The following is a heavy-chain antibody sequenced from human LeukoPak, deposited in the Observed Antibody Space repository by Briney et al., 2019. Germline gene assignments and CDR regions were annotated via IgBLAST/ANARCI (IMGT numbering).Heavy chain of an antibody. V-gene: IGHV3-9*01. D-gene: IGHD3-22*01. J-gene: IGHJ4*02. CDR1: GFTFDDYA. Sequence: PGGSLRLSCAASGFTFDDYAMHWARQAPGKGLEWVSGISWNSGSIGYADSVKGRLTISRDNAKNSLYLQMNSLRAEDTALYYCAKDGYYYDSSGYFDYWGQGTLVTVSS. CDR2: ISWNSGSI. CDR3: AKDGYYYDSSGYFDY.